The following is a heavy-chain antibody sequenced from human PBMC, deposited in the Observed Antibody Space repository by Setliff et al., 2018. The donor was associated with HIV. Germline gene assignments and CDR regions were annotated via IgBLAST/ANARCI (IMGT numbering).Heavy chain of an antibody. CDR3: ARPLLQQLVLGINWFDP. D-gene: IGHD6-13*01. Sequence: GGSLRLSCAASGFTFTSYWMHWVRQAPGKGLVWVARTNSDWSSTTYADSVKGRFTISRDNAKNTLYLQMNSLRAEETAVYYCARPLLQQLVLGINWFDPWGQGTLVTVSS. J-gene: IGHJ5*02. CDR2: TNSDWSST. CDR1: GFTFTSYW. V-gene: IGHV3-74*01.